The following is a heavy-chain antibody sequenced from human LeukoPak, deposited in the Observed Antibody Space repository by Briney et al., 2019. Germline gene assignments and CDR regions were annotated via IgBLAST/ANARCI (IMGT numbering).Heavy chain of an antibody. CDR2: FSWNSGSI. CDR3: AKGLYYDILTGYDFDY. V-gene: IGHV3-9*01. J-gene: IGHJ4*02. Sequence: GGSLKPSVPPPGFPFDVYAMHGFRQAPGKGLGWAPVFSWNSGSIGYADSVKGRFTISRDNAKNSLYLQMNSLRAEDTALYYCAKGLYYDILTGYDFDYWGQGTLVTVSS. D-gene: IGHD3-9*01. CDR1: GFPFDVYA.